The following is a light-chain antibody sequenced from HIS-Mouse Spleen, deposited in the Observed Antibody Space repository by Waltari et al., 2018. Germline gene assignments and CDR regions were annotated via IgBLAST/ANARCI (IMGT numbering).Light chain of an antibody. CDR2: EDS. J-gene: IGLJ2*01. Sequence: SYELTQPPSASVSPGQTARITVPGDALPKKYAYWYQQKSGQAPVLVIYEDSKRPSGIPERFSGSSSGTMATLTISGAQVEDEADYYCYSTDSSGNHRVFGGGTKLTVL. V-gene: IGLV3-10*01. CDR1: ALPKKY. CDR3: YSTDSSGNHRV.